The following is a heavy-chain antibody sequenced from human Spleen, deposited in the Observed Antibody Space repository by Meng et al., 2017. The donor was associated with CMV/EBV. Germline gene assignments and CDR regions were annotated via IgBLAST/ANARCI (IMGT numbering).Heavy chain of an antibody. D-gene: IGHD3-3*01. CDR1: YTFTTYE. CDR3: ARGVGHDDFWRSNWFDP. J-gene: IGHJ5*02. V-gene: IGHV1-8*01. Sequence: YTFTTYESGWVRQAAGQGLEWMGSVNPHSGSTGYAQKFRGRVTLTSTTSESTAYMELSSLRSDDTAVYYCARGVGHDDFWRSNWFDPWGQGTLVTVSS. CDR2: VNPHSGST.